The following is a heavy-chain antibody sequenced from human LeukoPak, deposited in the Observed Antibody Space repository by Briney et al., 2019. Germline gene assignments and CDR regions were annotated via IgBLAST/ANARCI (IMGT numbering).Heavy chain of an antibody. CDR3: ARTYYYDSGYDY. CDR2: INAGNGNT. CDR1: GYTFTGYY. D-gene: IGHD3-22*01. J-gene: IGHJ4*02. Sequence: ASVKVSCKASGYTFTGYYMHWVRQAPGQRLEWMGWINAGNGNTKYSQEFQGRVTITRDTSTSTAYMELRSLRSDDTAVYYCARTYYYDSGYDYWGQGTLVTVSS. V-gene: IGHV1-3*01.